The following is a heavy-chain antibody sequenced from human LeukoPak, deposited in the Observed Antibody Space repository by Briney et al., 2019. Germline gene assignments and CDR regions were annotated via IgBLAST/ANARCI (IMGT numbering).Heavy chain of an antibody. CDR3: VRVLYRGSSSRGWIDF. J-gene: IGHJ4*02. D-gene: IGHD6-19*01. CDR1: GGSISSCY. V-gene: IGHV4-59*01. Sequence: SETLSLTCTVSGGSISSCYWSWIRQPPGKGLEWIGYIYDSGSTYYNPSLGSRVTISIDTSKNQFSLKLTSVTAADTAVYYCVRVLYRGSSSRGWIDFWGQGTLVTVSS. CDR2: IYDSGST.